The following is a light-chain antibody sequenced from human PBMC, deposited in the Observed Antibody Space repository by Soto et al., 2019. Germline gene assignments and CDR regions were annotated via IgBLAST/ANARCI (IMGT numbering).Light chain of an antibody. CDR3: TSYTTSNTLT. Sequence: QSALTQPASVSGSPGQSITLSCTGTSRDIGAYNYVSWFQQYPGKAPKSMIYDVNNRPSGVSNRFSGSKSGNTASLTISGLQAEDEAVYYCTSYTTSNTLTLGGGTQLTVL. V-gene: IGLV2-14*03. CDR1: SRDIGAYNY. J-gene: IGLJ2*01. CDR2: DVN.